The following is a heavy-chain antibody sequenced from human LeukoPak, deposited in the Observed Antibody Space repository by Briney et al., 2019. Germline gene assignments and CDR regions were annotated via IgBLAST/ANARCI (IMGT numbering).Heavy chain of an antibody. V-gene: IGHV3-23*01. D-gene: IGHD3-22*01. J-gene: IGHJ4*02. CDR2: ISGSGGST. CDR3: AKLPYSDSRPRTFIDY. CDR1: GFTFSSYA. Sequence: GGSLRLSCAASGFTFSSYAMSWVRQAPGKGLEWVSAISGSGGSTYYADSVKGRFTISRDNSKNTLYLQMNSLRAEDTAVYYCAKLPYSDSRPRTFIDYWGQGTLVTVSS.